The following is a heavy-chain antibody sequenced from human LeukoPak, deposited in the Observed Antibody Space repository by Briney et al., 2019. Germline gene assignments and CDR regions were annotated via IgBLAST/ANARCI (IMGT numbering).Heavy chain of an antibody. V-gene: IGHV4-4*07. Sequence: SETLSLTCTVSGGSISSYYWSWIRQPAGKGLEWIGRIYTRGSTNYNPSLKSRVTMSVDTSKNQFSLKPSSVTAADTAVYYCARGALISYSYGPFDYWGQGTLVTVSS. J-gene: IGHJ4*02. CDR3: ARGALISYSYGPFDY. CDR2: IYTRGST. D-gene: IGHD5-18*01. CDR1: GGSISSYY.